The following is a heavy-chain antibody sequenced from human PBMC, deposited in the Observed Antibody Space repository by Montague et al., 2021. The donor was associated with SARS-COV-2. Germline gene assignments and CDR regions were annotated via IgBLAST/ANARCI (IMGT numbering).Heavy chain of an antibody. CDR3: ARYGSGKYHADYSGSYHLDY. CDR2: IYYSGST. D-gene: IGHD1-26*01. J-gene: IGHJ4*02. Sequence: SETLSLTCTVSGGSISSYYWSWIRQPPGKGLEWIGYIYYSGSTNYNPSLKSRVTISVDTSKNQFSLKLSSVTAADTAVYYWARYGSGKYHADYSGSYHLDYWGQGTLVTVSS. V-gene: IGHV4-59*01. CDR1: GGSISSYY.